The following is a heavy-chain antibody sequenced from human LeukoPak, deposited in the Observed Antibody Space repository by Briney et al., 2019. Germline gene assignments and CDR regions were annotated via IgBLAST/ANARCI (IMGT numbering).Heavy chain of an antibody. CDR1: GFTFSSYG. D-gene: IGHD2-15*01. CDR3: AKDLTPVIVVVVAAIPGIVDY. Sequence: PGGSLRLSCAASGFTFSSYGMHWVRQAPGKGLEWVAFIRYDGSSKYYADSVKGRFTISRDNSKNTLYLQMNSLRAEDTAVYYCAKDLTPVIVVVVAAIPGIVDYWGQGTLVTVSS. CDR2: IRYDGSSK. J-gene: IGHJ4*02. V-gene: IGHV3-30*02.